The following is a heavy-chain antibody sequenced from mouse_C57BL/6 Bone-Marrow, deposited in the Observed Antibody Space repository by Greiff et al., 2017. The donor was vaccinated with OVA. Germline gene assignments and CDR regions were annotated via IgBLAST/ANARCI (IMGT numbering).Heavy chain of an antibody. CDR1: GYTFTSYW. CDR2: IDPSDSYT. J-gene: IGHJ4*01. CDR3: ARSDGYSYYYAMDY. D-gene: IGHD2-3*01. Sequence: QVQLQQPGAELVMPGASVKLSCKASGYTFTSYWMHWVKQRPGQGLEWIGEIDPSDSYTNYNQKFKGKSTLTVDKSSSTAYRQLSSLTSEDSAVYYCARSDGYSYYYAMDYWGQGTSVTVSS. V-gene: IGHV1-69*01.